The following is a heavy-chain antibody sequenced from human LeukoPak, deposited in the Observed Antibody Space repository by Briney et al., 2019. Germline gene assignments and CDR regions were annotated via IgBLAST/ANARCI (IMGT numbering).Heavy chain of an antibody. CDR2: IKQDGSET. V-gene: IGHV3-7*03. J-gene: IGHJ4*02. D-gene: IGHD4/OR15-4a*01. CDR3: AKKAQYDGHYPLDY. CDR1: GFIFTTYW. Sequence: GGSLRLSCGASGFIFTTYWMNWVRQAPGKGLEWVANIKQDGSETYYVDSVKGRFTISRDNDKNSVYLQMGSLRVEDTALYFCAKKAQYDGHYPLDYWGQGTLVTVSA.